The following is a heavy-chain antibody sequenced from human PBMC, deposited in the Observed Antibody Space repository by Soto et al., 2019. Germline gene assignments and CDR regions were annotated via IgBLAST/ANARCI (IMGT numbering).Heavy chain of an antibody. CDR1: GFTVSSNY. Sequence: GGSLRLSCAASGFTVSSNYMSWVRQAPGKGLELVSVIYSCVTTYYADSVKGRFTISRDNSRNTLYFQMNSLRAEDTAVYYCVRNTGWDTPMVHWGQGTLVTVSS. CDR2: IYSCVTT. D-gene: IGHD5-18*01. J-gene: IGHJ4*02. V-gene: IGHV3-66*01. CDR3: VRNTGWDTPMVH.